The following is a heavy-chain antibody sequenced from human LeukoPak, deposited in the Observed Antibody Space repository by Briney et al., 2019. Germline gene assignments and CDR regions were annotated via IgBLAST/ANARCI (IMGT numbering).Heavy chain of an antibody. V-gene: IGHV4-34*01. CDR2: INHSGST. Sequence: SETLSLTCAVYGGSFSGYYWSWIRQPPGKGLEGIGEINHSGSTNYNPSLKSRVNISVDTSKNQFSLKLSSVTAADTAVYYCARGNLYSRTFAYWGQGTLVTVSS. CDR1: GGSFSGYY. CDR3: ARGNLYSRTFAY. J-gene: IGHJ4*02. D-gene: IGHD6-13*01.